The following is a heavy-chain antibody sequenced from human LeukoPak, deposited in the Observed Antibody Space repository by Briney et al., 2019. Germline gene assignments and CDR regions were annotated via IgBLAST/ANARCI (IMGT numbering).Heavy chain of an antibody. D-gene: IGHD1-26*01. V-gene: IGHV4-59*08. Sequence: SETLSLTCSVSGGSLSNYYWSWIRQPLGEGLEWIGYIYYSGSTNYNPSLKSRLTISIDTPKNQFSLKVNSVTAADTAVYFCASFSGSYGQFDYWGQGTLVTVSS. CDR3: ASFSGSYGQFDY. CDR2: IYYSGST. J-gene: IGHJ4*02. CDR1: GGSLSNYY.